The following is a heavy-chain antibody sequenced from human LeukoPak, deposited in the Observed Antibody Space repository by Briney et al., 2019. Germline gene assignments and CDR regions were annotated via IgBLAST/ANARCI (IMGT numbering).Heavy chain of an antibody. CDR2: ISYSGTT. Sequence: SETLSLTCTVSGGSISGSYWSWIRQPPGKGLEWIGNISYSGTTNYNPSLKSRVTISVDTSKSQFSLRLTSVTAADTAVYYCARGREGSSGWFFDYWGQGTLVTVSS. CDR1: GGSISGSY. J-gene: IGHJ4*02. V-gene: IGHV4-59*01. CDR3: ARGREGSSGWFFDY. D-gene: IGHD6-19*01.